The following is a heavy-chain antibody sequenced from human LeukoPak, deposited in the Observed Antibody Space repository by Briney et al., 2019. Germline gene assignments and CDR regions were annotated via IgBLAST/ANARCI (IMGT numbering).Heavy chain of an antibody. V-gene: IGHV3-48*03. Sequence: GGSLRLSCAASGFTFSSYEMNWVRQAPGKGLEWVSYISSSGSTIYYADSVKGRFTISRDNAKNSLYLQMNSLRAEDTAVYYCAGVNSNYYYYGMDVWGKGTTVTVSS. CDR3: AGVNSNYYYYGMDV. CDR2: ISSSGSTI. CDR1: GFTFSSYE. J-gene: IGHJ6*04. D-gene: IGHD2-21*01.